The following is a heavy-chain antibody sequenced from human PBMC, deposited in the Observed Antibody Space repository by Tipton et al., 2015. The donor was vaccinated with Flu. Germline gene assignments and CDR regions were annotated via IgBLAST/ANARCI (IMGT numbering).Heavy chain of an antibody. V-gene: IGHV3-66*02. J-gene: IGHJ6*02. CDR2: IYSGGST. D-gene: IGHD4-17*01. CDR1: GFTVSSNY. Sequence: SLRLSCAASGFTVSSNYMSWVRQAPGKGLGWVSVIYSGGSTYYADSVKGRFTISRDNSKNTLYLQMNSLRAEDTAVYYCAREDYGDYDYYYYGMDVWGQGTTVTVSS. CDR3: AREDYGDYDYYYYGMDV.